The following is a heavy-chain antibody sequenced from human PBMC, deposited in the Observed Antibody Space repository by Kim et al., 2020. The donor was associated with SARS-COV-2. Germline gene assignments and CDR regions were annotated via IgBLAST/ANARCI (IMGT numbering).Heavy chain of an antibody. CDR2: ISWNSGSI. CDR1: GFTFDDYA. V-gene: IGHV3-9*01. Sequence: GGSLRLSCAASGFTFDDYAMHWVRPAPGKGLEWVSGISWNSGSIGSADSVKGRFTISRDNAKNSLYLQMNSLRAEDTALYYCAKDRGITAAAGSSYYYGMDVWGQGTTVTVSS. D-gene: IGHD6-13*01. CDR3: AKDRGITAAAGSSYYYGMDV. J-gene: IGHJ6*02.